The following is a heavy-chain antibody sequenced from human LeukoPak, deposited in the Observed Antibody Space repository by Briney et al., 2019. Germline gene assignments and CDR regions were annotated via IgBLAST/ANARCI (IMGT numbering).Heavy chain of an antibody. CDR3: ARDRHGLKESPTHLIGY. Sequence: SVKVSCKASGGTFSSYAISWVRQAPGQGLEWMGRIIPILGIANYAQKFQGRVTITADKSTSTAYMELSSLRSEDTAVYYCARDRHGLKESPTHLIGYWGQGTQVTVSS. CDR2: IIPILGIA. CDR1: GGTFSSYA. V-gene: IGHV1-69*04. J-gene: IGHJ4*02.